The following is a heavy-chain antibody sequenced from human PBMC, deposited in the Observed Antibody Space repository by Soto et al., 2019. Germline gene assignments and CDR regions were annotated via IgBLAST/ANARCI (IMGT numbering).Heavy chain of an antibody. CDR2: INAGNGNT. J-gene: IGHJ4*02. Sequence: QVQLVQSGAEVKKPGASVKVSCKASGYTFTSYAMHWVRQAPGQRLEWMGWINAGNGNTKYSQKFQGRVTITRDTSASTAYMELSSLRSEDTAVYYCARDLFHHIAAAGYGGDYWGQGTLVTVSS. CDR3: ARDLFHHIAAAGYGGDY. D-gene: IGHD6-13*01. CDR1: GYTFTSYA. V-gene: IGHV1-3*01.